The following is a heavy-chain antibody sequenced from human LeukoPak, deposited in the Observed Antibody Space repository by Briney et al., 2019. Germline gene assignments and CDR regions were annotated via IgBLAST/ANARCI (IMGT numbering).Heavy chain of an antibody. V-gene: IGHV1-24*01. J-gene: IGHJ6*03. Sequence: ASVKVSCKVSGYTLTELSMHWVRQAPGKGLEWMGGFDPEDGETIYAQKFQGRVTMTEDTSTDTAYMELSSLRSEDTAVYYCATWSRRRDSSSSPSYYYYYMDVWGKGTTVTVSS. CDR1: GYTLTELS. D-gene: IGHD6-6*01. CDR3: ATWSRRRDSSSSPSYYYYYMDV. CDR2: FDPEDGET.